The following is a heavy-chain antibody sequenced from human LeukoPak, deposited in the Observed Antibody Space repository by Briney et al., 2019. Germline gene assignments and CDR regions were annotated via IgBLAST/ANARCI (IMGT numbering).Heavy chain of an antibody. J-gene: IGHJ4*02. V-gene: IGHV3-48*04. Sequence: GGSLRLSCAASGFTFSSYSMNWDRQAPGKGLEWVSYISSSSSTIYYADSVKGRFTISRDNAKNSLYLQMNSLRAEDTAVFYCARDNWEAYFDYWGQGTLVTVSS. CDR3: ARDNWEAYFDY. CDR2: ISSSSSTI. CDR1: GFTFSSYS. D-gene: IGHD7-27*01.